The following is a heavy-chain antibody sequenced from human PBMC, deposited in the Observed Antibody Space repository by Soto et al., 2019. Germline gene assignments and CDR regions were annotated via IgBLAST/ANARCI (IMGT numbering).Heavy chain of an antibody. D-gene: IGHD5-18*01. CDR2: ISSSSTI. CDR3: ARDLGYGLFDY. J-gene: IGHJ4*02. Sequence: HPGGSLRLSCAASGFTFSSYSMNWVRQAPGKGLEWVSYISSSSTIYYADSVKGRFTISRDNAKNSLYLQMNSLRDEDTAVYYCARDLGYGLFDYWGQGTLVTVSS. V-gene: IGHV3-48*02. CDR1: GFTFSSYS.